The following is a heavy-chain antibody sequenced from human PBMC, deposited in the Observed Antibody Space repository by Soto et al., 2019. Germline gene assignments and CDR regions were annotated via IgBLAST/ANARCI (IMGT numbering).Heavy chain of an antibody. CDR2: IITRLNKK. Sequence: QVQLVQSGAEVKKPGSSVKVSCKASGGTFSYYSFNWVRQAPGQGLEWMGRIITRLNKKTYAQKFKDRLTTTADKSTGTAYMELSSLRSEDTAVYFCASQSNDKIVVVPTTMSYFDLWGRGTLVSGSS. D-gene: IGHD2-2*01. CDR3: ASQSNDKIVVVPTTMSYFDL. CDR1: GGTFSYYS. J-gene: IGHJ2*01. V-gene: IGHV1-69*02.